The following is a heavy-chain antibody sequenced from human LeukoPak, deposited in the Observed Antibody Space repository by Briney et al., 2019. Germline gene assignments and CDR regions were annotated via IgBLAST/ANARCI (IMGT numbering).Heavy chain of an antibody. V-gene: IGHV3-21*01. CDR3: TTDPTVVITSGALDI. Sequence: PGGSLRLSCAASGFTFSTYRMNWVRQAPGEGLEWVSSISPGSSYIYYTDSVKGRFTISRDDAKNSLYLQMNSLRAEDTAVYYCTTDPTVVITSGALDIWGHGTMVTVSS. D-gene: IGHD3-22*01. J-gene: IGHJ3*02. CDR2: ISPGSSYI. CDR1: GFTFSTYR.